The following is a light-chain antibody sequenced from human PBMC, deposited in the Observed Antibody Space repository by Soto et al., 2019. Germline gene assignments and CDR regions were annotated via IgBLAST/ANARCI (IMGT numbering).Light chain of an antibody. V-gene: IGKV1-16*01. J-gene: IGKJ2*01. CDR1: QGISNR. Sequence: IQMTQSPPSLSASVGDSVTITCRASQGISNRLAWFQQRPGRAPKSLIFAASTLQTGVPSRFSGGGSGTEFTLSISSLQPEDSATYYCQHYDTYPYTYGQGTKLEIK. CDR2: AAS. CDR3: QHYDTYPYT.